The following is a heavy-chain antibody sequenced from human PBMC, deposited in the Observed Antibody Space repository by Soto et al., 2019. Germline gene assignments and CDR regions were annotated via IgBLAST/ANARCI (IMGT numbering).Heavy chain of an antibody. V-gene: IGHV1-2*04. CDR1: GYTFTGYY. J-gene: IGHJ3*02. CDR3: ARGSVVAATLDAFDI. Sequence: ASVKVCCKASGYTFTGYYMHWVRQAPGQGLEWMGWINPNSGGTNYAQKFQGWVTMTRDTSISTAYMELGRLRSDDTAVYYCARGSVVAATLDAFDIWGQGTMVTVS. CDR2: INPNSGGT. D-gene: IGHD2-15*01.